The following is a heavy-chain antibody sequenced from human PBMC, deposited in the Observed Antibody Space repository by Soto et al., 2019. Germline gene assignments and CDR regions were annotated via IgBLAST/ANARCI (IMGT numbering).Heavy chain of an antibody. V-gene: IGHV4-30-4*08. CDR2: IYDSGVT. Sequence: TLSLTCSVSGAIVTSGENYWSWVRQPPGKGLEWLGYIYDSGVTSYTPALKSRVTLSLDRPNNQVSLKLRSVTAADTAVYFCVRDLAHGYTGNVWGHGPLVPVS. D-gene: IGHD5-18*01. CDR1: GAIVTSGENY. J-gene: IGHJ3*01. CDR3: VRDLAHGYTGNV.